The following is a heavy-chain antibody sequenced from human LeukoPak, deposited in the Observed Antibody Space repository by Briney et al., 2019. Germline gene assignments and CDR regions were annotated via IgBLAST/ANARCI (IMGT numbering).Heavy chain of an antibody. D-gene: IGHD4-17*01. CDR2: ISGSGGST. J-gene: IGHJ4*02. CDR3: AKSAGTRWSWSDY. V-gene: IGHV3-23*01. CDR1: GFTFSSYA. Sequence: QAGGSLRRACAASGFTFSSYALSWVRQAPGKGLEWVSAISGSGGSTYYADSVKGRFTISRDNSKNTLYLQMNSLRAEDTAVYYCAKSAGTRWSWSDYWGQGTLVTVSS.